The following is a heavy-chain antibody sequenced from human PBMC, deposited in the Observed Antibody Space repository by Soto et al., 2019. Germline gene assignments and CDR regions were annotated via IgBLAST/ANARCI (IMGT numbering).Heavy chain of an antibody. D-gene: IGHD1-1*01. CDR3: AKALKDLYVTRNGTKTYYYYGMDV. CDR2: ISGSGGST. CDR1: GFTFSSYA. Sequence: GGSLRLSCAASGFTFSSYAMSWVRQAPGKGLEWVSAISGSGGSTYYADSVKGRFTISRDNSKNTLYLQMNSLRAEDTAVYYCAKALKDLYVTRNGTKTYYYYGMDVWGQGTTVTVSS. V-gene: IGHV3-23*01. J-gene: IGHJ6*02.